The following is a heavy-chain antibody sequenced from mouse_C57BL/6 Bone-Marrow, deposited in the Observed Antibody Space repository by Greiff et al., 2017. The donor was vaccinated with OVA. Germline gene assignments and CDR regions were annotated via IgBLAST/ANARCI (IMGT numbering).Heavy chain of an antibody. V-gene: IGHV5-4*01. CDR3: AREGDYPAWFAY. D-gene: IGHD2-4*01. J-gene: IGHJ3*01. Sequence: EVQVVESGGGLVKPGGSLKLSCAASGFTFSSYAMSWVRQTPEKRLEWVATISDGGSYTYYPDNVKGRFTISRDNAKNNLYLQMSHLKSEDTAMYYCAREGDYPAWFAYWGQGTLVTVSA. CDR2: ISDGGSYT. CDR1: GFTFSSYA.